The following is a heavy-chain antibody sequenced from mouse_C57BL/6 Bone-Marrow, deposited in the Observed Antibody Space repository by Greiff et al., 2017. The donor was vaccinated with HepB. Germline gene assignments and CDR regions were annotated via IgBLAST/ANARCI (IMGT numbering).Heavy chain of an antibody. D-gene: IGHD2-2*01. CDR3: TTGGYDGAWFAY. CDR2: IDPENGDT. J-gene: IGHJ3*01. V-gene: IGHV14-4*01. Sequence: EVMLVESGAELVRPGASVKLSCTASGFNIKDDYMHWVKQRPEQGLEWIGWIDPENGDTEYASKFQGKATITADTSSNTAYLQLSSLTSEDTAVYYCTTGGYDGAWFAYWGQGTLVTVSA. CDR1: GFNIKDDY.